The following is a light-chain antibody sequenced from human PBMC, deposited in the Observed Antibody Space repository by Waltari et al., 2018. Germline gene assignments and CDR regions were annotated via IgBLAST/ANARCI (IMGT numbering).Light chain of an antibody. Sequence: EVVLTQSPATLSVSLGERATLSCRASQSVSSDLAWYQQKPGQDPRLIIHGASIRATGIPARFSGSGSGTEFTLTISSLQSEDSAVYYCQQYNKWPPGTFGQGTKVEIK. V-gene: IGKV3-15*01. CDR1: QSVSSD. CDR2: GAS. CDR3: QQYNKWPPGT. J-gene: IGKJ1*01.